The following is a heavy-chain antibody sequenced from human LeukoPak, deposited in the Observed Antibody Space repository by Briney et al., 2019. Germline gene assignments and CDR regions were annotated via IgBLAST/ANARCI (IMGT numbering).Heavy chain of an antibody. D-gene: IGHD2-2*01. CDR2: IIPILGIA. CDR1: GGTFSSYA. Sequence: SVKVSCKASGGTFSSYAISWVRQAPGQGLEWMGRIIPILGIANYAQKFQGRVTITADKSTSTAYMELSSLRSEDTAVYYCARLGVAVVPAASTWGQGTLVTVSS. CDR3: ARLGVAVVPAAST. V-gene: IGHV1-69*04. J-gene: IGHJ5*02.